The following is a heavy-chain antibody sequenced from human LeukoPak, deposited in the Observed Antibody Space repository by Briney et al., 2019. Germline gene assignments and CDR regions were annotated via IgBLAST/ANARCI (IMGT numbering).Heavy chain of an antibody. J-gene: IGHJ4*02. V-gene: IGHV3-23*01. CDR2: ISSSGSGDNT. CDR1: GVTLSTYA. Sequence: GGPLRLSCAASGVTLSTYAMSWARQAPGKGLEWVSGISSSGSGDNTYYADSVKGRFTISRDNAKNSLYLQMNSLRDEDTAVYYCARDSVGYGLYFDYWGQGTLVTVSS. CDR3: ARDSVGYGLYFDY. D-gene: IGHD3-22*01.